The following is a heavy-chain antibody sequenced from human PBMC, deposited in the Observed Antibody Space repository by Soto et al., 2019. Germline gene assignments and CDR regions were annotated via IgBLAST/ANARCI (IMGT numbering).Heavy chain of an antibody. Sequence: SETLSLTCTVSGVSTSSYYWIWIRQPPGKGLEWIAYLHYNGNTNYNPSLKSRLTVSLDTSKNQFSLKLSSVTAADTAAYYCARVLTRSTFDPWGQGTLVTAPQ. J-gene: IGHJ5*02. CDR2: LHYNGNT. V-gene: IGHV4-59*01. CDR3: ARVLTRSTFDP. CDR1: GVSTSSYY. D-gene: IGHD6-13*01.